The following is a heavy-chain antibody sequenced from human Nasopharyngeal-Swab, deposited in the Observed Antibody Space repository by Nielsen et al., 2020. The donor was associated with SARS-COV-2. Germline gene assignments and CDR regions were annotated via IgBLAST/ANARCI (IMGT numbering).Heavy chain of an antibody. J-gene: IGHJ4*02. CDR2: ISGAGAST. CDR3: AKAGGYYYGSGRRYSDY. CDR1: GFTFSTYA. Sequence: GESLTISCAASGFTFSTYAMTRVRQAPGKGLEWVSAISGAGASTYYADSVKGRFTISRDNSKNTVSLQMNSLRAEDTAVYYCAKAGGYYYGSGRRYSDYWGQGTLVTVSS. D-gene: IGHD3-10*01. V-gene: IGHV3-23*01.